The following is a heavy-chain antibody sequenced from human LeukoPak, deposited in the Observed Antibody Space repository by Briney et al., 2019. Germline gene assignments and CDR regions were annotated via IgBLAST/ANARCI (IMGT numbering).Heavy chain of an antibody. Sequence: PGGSLRLSCAASGFTFSSYWMSWVRQAPGEGLEWVANIKQDGSEKYYVDSVKGRFTISRDNSKNTLYLQMNSLRAEDTAVYYCATNITARHTTIVVVRYYYYYYMDVWGKGTTVTVSS. V-gene: IGHV3-7*03. CDR1: GFTFSSYW. J-gene: IGHJ6*03. D-gene: IGHD3-22*01. CDR2: IKQDGSEK. CDR3: ATNITARHTTIVVVRYYYYYYMDV.